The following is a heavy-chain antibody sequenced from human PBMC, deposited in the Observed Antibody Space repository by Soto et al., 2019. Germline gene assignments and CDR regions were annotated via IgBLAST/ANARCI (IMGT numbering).Heavy chain of an antibody. CDR1: GASISSNTYY. CDR3: ARDGDWNYYYYYGMDV. Sequence: SETLSLTCTVSGASISSNTYYWAWIRRPPGKGLECIGSIYHSGSTNYNPSLKSRVTISVDKSKNQFSLKLSSVTAADTAVYYCARDGDWNYYYYYGMDVWGQGTTVTVSS. J-gene: IGHJ6*02. V-gene: IGHV4-39*07. D-gene: IGHD1-1*01. CDR2: IYHSGST.